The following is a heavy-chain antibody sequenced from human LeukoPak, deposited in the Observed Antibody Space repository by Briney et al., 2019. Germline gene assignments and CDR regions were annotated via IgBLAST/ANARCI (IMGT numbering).Heavy chain of an antibody. J-gene: IGHJ3*02. Sequence: TSETLSLTCTVSGGSISSYYWSWIRQPPGKGLEWIGYIYYSGSTNYNPSLKSRVTISVDTSKNQFSLKLSSVTAADTAVYYCARDQLAVAGTSVRHGAFDIWGQGTMVTVSS. CDR1: GGSISSYY. V-gene: IGHV4-59*01. CDR3: ARDQLAVAGTSVRHGAFDI. CDR2: IYYSGST. D-gene: IGHD6-19*01.